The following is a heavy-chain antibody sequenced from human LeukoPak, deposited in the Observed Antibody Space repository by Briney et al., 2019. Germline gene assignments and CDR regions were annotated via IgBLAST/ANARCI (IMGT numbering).Heavy chain of an antibody. V-gene: IGHV3-30-3*01. D-gene: IGHD3-10*01. CDR2: ISYDGSNK. CDR1: GFTFSSYA. CDR3: ARVAPPRWFGGSGMDV. Sequence: GGSLRLSCAASGFTFSSYAMHWVRQAPGKGLEWVAVISYDGSNKYYADSVKGRFTISRDNSKNTLYLQMNSLRAEDTAVYYCARVAPPRWFGGSGMDVWGQGTTVTVSS. J-gene: IGHJ6*02.